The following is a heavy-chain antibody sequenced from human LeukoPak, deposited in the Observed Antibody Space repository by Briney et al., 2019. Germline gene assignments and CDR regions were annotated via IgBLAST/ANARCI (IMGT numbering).Heavy chain of an antibody. CDR3: ARDPGHYDSSGYLRWFDP. Sequence: SVKVSCKASGGTFSSYAISWVRQAPGQGLEWMGGIIPIFGTANYAQKFQGRVTVTADESTSTAYMELSSLRSEDTAVYYCARDPGHYDSSGYLRWFDPWGQGTLVTVSS. CDR2: IIPIFGTA. CDR1: GGTFSSYA. V-gene: IGHV1-69*13. D-gene: IGHD3-22*01. J-gene: IGHJ5*02.